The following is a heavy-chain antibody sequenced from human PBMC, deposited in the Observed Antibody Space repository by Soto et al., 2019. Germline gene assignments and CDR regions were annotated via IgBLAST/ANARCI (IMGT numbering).Heavy chain of an antibody. V-gene: IGHV4-31*03. CDR2: IYYSGST. Sequence: PSETLSLTCTVSGGSISSGGYYWSWIRQHPGKGLEWIGYIYYSGSTYYNPSLKSRVTISVDTSTSTAYMELRSLRSDDTAVYYCARDAPPADYWGQGTLVTVSS. CDR1: GGSISSGGYY. J-gene: IGHJ4*02. CDR3: ARDAPPADY.